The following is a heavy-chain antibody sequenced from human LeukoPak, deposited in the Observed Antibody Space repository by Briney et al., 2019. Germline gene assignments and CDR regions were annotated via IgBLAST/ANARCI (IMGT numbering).Heavy chain of an antibody. D-gene: IGHD1-14*01. V-gene: IGHV3-74*01. CDR3: ATDAAGLEY. Sequence: GGSLRLSCTASGFSIGNYWMHWVRQAPGKGLVWVSRIKNDGTTTTYADSVEGRFTISRDNAKNTVYLQMSSLRGEDTGVYYCATDAAGLEYRGQGTLVTVSS. J-gene: IGHJ4*02. CDR1: GFSIGNYW. CDR2: IKNDGTTT.